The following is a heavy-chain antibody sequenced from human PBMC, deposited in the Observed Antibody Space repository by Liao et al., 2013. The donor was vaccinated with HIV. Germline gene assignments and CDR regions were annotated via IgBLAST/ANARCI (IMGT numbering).Heavy chain of an antibody. CDR1: SGSINNYY. V-gene: IGHV4-4*07. D-gene: IGHD6-19*01. CDR3: ARGPDIEVAGDPFDS. CDR2: IYSSGST. Sequence: QVQLEESGPGLVNPSETLSLTCTVSSGSINNYYWSWIRQPAGKGLEWIGRIYSSGSTNYNPSLKSRVTISVDTSNNQFSIKLSFVTAADTAVYYCARGPDIEVAGDPFDSWGQGILVTVSS. J-gene: IGHJ5*02.